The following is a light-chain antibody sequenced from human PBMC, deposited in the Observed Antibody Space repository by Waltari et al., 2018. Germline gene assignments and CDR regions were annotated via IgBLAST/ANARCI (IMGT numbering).Light chain of an antibody. V-gene: IGLV2-11*01. CDR2: DVS. CDR3: CSFAGSYV. CDR1: SSAVSGYNY. Sequence: QSALTQPRSVSGSPGQSVTISCTGTSSAVSGYNYVSWYQQHPGKAPKLMIYDVSKRPSGVPDRFSGSKSGNTASLTISGLQAEDEADYYCCSFAGSYVFGTGTKVTVL. J-gene: IGLJ1*01.